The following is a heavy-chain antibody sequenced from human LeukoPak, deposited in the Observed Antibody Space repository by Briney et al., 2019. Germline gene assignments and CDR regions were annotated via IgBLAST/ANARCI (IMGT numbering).Heavy chain of an antibody. V-gene: IGHV4-39*01. CDR1: GGXISSSTYY. J-gene: IGHJ5*02. D-gene: IGHD6-13*01. CDR2: IYNSGST. CDR3: ARQAYSSNLGWFDP. Sequence: PSETLSLTCIVSGGXISSSTYYWGWIRQPPGKRLEWIGNIYNSGSTYYNPSLKSRVTISVDTSKNQFSLKLSSVTAADTAVYYCARQAYSSNLGWFDPWGQGTLVTVSS.